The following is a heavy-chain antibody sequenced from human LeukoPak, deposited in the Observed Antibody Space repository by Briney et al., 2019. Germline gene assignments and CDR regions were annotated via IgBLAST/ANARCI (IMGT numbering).Heavy chain of an antibody. V-gene: IGHV4-34*01. CDR1: GGSFSGYY. CDR3: ASHTLFDYVWGTYRPPNFN. CDR2: INHSGST. Sequence: SETLSLTCAVYGGSFSGYYWSWIRQPPGKGLEWIGEINHSGSTNYNPSLKSRVTISVDTSKKQFSLKLSSVTAADTAVYYCASHTLFDYVWGTYRPPNFNWGQGTLVTVSS. J-gene: IGHJ4*02. D-gene: IGHD3-16*02.